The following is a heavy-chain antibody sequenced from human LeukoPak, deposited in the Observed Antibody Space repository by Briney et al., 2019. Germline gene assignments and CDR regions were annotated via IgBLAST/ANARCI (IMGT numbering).Heavy chain of an antibody. CDR2: ISSSSSYI. D-gene: IGHD1-7*01. Sequence: GGSLRLSCAASGFSFSSYWMHWVRQVPGKGLEWVSSISSSSSYIYYADSVKGRFTISRDNAKNSLYLQMNSLRAEDTAVYYCARGGYNWNLNQRIPDYWGQGTLVTVSS. CDR1: GFSFSSYW. V-gene: IGHV3-21*01. CDR3: ARGGYNWNLNQRIPDY. J-gene: IGHJ4*02.